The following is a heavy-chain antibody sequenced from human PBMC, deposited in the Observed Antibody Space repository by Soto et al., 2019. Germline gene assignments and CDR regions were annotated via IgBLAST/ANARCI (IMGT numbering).Heavy chain of an antibody. V-gene: IGHV4-30-4*01. J-gene: IGHJ4*02. CDR3: ARANYDSRGYYSVFRY. CDR1: RGSISIRDYY. D-gene: IGHD3-22*01. CDR2: IHYSGNT. Sequence: SETLSLTCTVSRGSISIRDYYWSWIRQPPGKGLEWIGSIHYSGNTYYNPSLNSRVTMSVDTSKNHFSLKLSSVTAADTAVYYCARANYDSRGYYSVFRYWCQGTMVTVSS.